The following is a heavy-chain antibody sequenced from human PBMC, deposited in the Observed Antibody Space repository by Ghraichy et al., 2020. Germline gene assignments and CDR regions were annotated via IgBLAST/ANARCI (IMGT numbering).Heavy chain of an antibody. D-gene: IGHD3-22*01. CDR3: ARDFYDSRGLDAFDI. CDR2: IYYSGNT. J-gene: IGHJ3*02. Sequence: GSLSLTCTVSGGSISTYYWNWIRQPPGKGLEWIGYIYYSGNTNQNPSLKSRVTISVDTSKNQFYLKLTSVTAADTAVYYCARDFYDSRGLDAFDIWGQGTMVTVSS. V-gene: IGHV4-59*01. CDR1: GGSISTYY.